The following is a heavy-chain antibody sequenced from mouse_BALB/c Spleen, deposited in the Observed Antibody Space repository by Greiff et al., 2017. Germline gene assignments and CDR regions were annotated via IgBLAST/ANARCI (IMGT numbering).Heavy chain of an antibody. CDR2: INPSTGYT. Sequence: QVQLQQSGAELAKPGASVKMSCKASGYTFTSYWMHWVKQRPGQGLEWIGYINPSTGYTEYNQKFKDKATLTADKSSSTAYMQLSSLTSEDSAVYYCAKPTRITTPSFAYWGQGTLVTVSA. CDR3: AKPTRITTPSFAY. CDR1: GYTFTSYW. D-gene: IGHD2-4*01. J-gene: IGHJ3*01. V-gene: IGHV1-7*01.